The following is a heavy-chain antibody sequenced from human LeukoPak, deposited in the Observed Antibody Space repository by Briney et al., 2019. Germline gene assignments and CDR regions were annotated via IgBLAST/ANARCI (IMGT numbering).Heavy chain of an antibody. CDR1: GGTFSSYA. CDR2: IIPILGIA. J-gene: IGHJ4*02. V-gene: IGHV1-69*04. Sequence: SVKVPCKASGGTFSSYAISWVRQAPGQGLEWMGRIIPILGIANYAQKFQGRVTITADKSTSTAYMELSSLRSEDTAVYYCARDAGSSWYDYWGQGTLVTVSS. CDR3: ARDAGSSWYDY. D-gene: IGHD6-13*01.